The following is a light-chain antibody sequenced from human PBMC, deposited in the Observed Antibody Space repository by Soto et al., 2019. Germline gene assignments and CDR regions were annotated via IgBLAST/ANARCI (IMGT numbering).Light chain of an antibody. CDR3: MSYTGSTSTHWV. CDR2: DVS. Sequence: QSALTQPASGSGSPGQSITISRTGTSSDIGAYDYVSWYQQHPGGVPKLLIYDVSSRPSGVSSRFSGSKSGNTASLTISALQPEGEVDYYYMSYTGSTSTHWVLGGGTKLTVL. V-gene: IGLV2-14*03. CDR1: SSDIGAYDY. J-gene: IGLJ3*02.